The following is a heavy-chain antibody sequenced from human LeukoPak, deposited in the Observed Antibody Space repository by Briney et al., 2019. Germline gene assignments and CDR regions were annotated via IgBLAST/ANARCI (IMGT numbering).Heavy chain of an antibody. CDR1: GFTFSSYS. D-gene: IGHD6-19*01. V-gene: IGHV3-21*01. J-gene: IGHJ4*02. CDR2: ITSGSTYI. CDR3: ARGDKSSGWYARYFHY. Sequence: GGSLRLSCAASGFTFSSYSMNWVRQAPGKGLEWVSSITSGSTYIYYADSVKGRFTLSRDNAKNSLYLQMNSLRAEGTAVYYCARGDKSSGWYARYFHYWGQGTLVTVSS.